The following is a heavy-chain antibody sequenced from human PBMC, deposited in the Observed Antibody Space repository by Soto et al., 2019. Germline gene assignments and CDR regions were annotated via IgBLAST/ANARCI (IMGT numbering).Heavy chain of an antibody. D-gene: IGHD6-13*01. V-gene: IGHV3-30*18. Sequence: GGSLRLSCAASGFTFSNYGTHWVRQAPGKGLEWVAVILYDGSNKYYADSVKGRFTISRDNSKNTVYLQMDGLRAEDTAVYFCAKDRSSTWSFDYWGQGTLVTVSS. CDR2: ILYDGSNK. CDR3: AKDRSSTWSFDY. J-gene: IGHJ4*02. CDR1: GFTFSNYG.